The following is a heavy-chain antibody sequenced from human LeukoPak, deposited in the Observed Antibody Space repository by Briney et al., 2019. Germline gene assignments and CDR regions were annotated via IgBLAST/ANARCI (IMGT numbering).Heavy chain of an antibody. J-gene: IGHJ4*01. Sequence: GGSLRLSCAASGFTFSNSAMSWVRQAPGKGLEWVSTLSGSGITTYYADSVKGRFTISRDNPKNTLYLQMNSLRAEDTAVYYCGKGTYSSGWSYFDYWGHGTLVTVSS. V-gene: IGHV3-23*01. D-gene: IGHD6-19*01. CDR2: LSGSGITT. CDR1: GFTFSNSA. CDR3: GKGTYSSGWSYFDY.